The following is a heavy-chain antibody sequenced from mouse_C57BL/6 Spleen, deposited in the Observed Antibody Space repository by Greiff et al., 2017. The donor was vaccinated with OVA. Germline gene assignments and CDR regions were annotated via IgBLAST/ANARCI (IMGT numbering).Heavy chain of an antibody. J-gene: IGHJ4*01. CDR1: GYTFTSYW. CDR3: ARRTGDYYAMDY. V-gene: IGHV1-53*01. CDR2: INPSNGGT. Sequence: QVQLQQPGTELVKPGASVKLSCKASGYTFTSYWMHWVKQRPGQGLEWIGNINPSNGGTNYNEKFKSKATLTVDKSSSTAYLQLSSRTSEDSAVYYCARRTGDYYAMDYWGQGTSVTVSS.